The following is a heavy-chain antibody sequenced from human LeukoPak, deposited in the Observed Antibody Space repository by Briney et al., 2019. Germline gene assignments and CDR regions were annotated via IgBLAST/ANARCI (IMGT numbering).Heavy chain of an antibody. CDR3: AKSYGYGYDY. CDR2: IWYDGSNK. J-gene: IGHJ4*02. V-gene: IGHV3-30*02. CDR1: GFTFSTYG. D-gene: IGHD5-18*01. Sequence: GGSLRLPCVASGFTFSTYGMHWVRQAPGKGLEWVAFIWYDGSNKYYADSVKGRFTISRDNSKNTLSLQMNSLRPEDTAMYYCAKSYGYGYDYWGQGALVTVSS.